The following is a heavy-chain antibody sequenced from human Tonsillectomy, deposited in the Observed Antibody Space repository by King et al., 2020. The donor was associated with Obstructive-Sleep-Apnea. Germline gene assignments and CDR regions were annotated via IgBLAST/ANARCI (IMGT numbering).Heavy chain of an antibody. CDR3: ARRATPVGEVPTMDFDVFDV. CDR1: GDSISRYS. Sequence: QLQESGPGLVKPSETLSLTCTVAGDSISRYSWSWIRQPPGKGLEWIGDISYSGSTTYNPSLKSRVTISVGTSKIHFSLKLDSVTAADTAVYYCARRATPVGEVPTMDFDVFDVWGQGTLVTVSS. J-gene: IGHJ3*01. V-gene: IGHV4-59*08. CDR2: ISYSGST. D-gene: IGHD3-16*01.